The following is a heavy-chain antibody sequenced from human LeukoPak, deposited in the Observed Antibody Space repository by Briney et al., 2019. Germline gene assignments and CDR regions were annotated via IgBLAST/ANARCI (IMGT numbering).Heavy chain of an antibody. CDR2: ISTSGST. V-gene: IGHV4-4*09. D-gene: IGHD6-19*01. Sequence: SETLSLTCTVSGVSISSYYCSWIRQPPGKGLEWIGYISTSGSTDYSPSLKSRVTISVDRSKNQCSLNLSSVTAADTAVYYCARHDEGSGWYRSYIDLWGRGTLVIVSS. J-gene: IGHJ2*01. CDR3: ARHDEGSGWYRSYIDL. CDR1: GVSISSYY.